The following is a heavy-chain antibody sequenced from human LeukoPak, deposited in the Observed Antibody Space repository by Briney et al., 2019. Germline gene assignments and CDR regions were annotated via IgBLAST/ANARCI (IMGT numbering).Heavy chain of an antibody. V-gene: IGHV3-30*18. Sequence: GRSLRLSCAASGFTFSSYGMHWVRQAPGKGLEWVAVISYDGSNKYYADSVKGRFTISRDNSKNTLYLQMNSLRAEDTAVYYCAKDVEKGYRSSRYNYWGQGTLVTVSS. D-gene: IGHD6-13*01. CDR3: AKDVEKGYRSSRYNY. CDR1: GFTFSSYG. CDR2: ISYDGSNK. J-gene: IGHJ4*02.